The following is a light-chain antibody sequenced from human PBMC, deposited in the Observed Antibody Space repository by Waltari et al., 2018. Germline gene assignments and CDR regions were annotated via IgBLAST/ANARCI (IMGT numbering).Light chain of an antibody. CDR1: SNDVGRYNY. V-gene: IGLV2-14*01. J-gene: IGLJ1*01. Sequence: QSALTQPASVSGSPGQSITISCTGTSNDVGRYNYVSWYQQYPGKAPKLIVYEVTHRPSGVSNRFSGSKSGNTASLTISGLQAEDEADYYCTSYTSRHSLVFGTGTKVTVL. CDR3: TSYTSRHSLV. CDR2: EVT.